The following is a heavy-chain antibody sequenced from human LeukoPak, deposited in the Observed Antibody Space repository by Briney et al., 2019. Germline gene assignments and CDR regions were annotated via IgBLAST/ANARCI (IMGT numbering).Heavy chain of an antibody. V-gene: IGHV5-10-1*01. CDR3: ARQMDIVVVPAALNWFDP. D-gene: IGHD2-2*03. Sequence: GEPLKISCKGSGYSFTSYWISWVRQMPGKGLEWMGRIDPSDSYTNYSPSFQGHVTISADKSISTAYLQWSSLKASDTAMYYCARQMDIVVVPAALNWFDPWGQGTLVTVSS. CDR2: IDPSDSYT. J-gene: IGHJ5*02. CDR1: GYSFTSYW.